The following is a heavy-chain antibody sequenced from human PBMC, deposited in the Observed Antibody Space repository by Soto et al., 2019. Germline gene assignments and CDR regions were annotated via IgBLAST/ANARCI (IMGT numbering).Heavy chain of an antibody. CDR3: AKGGHTFGGVIVIY. V-gene: IGHV3-23*01. J-gene: IGHJ4*02. CDR2: ISGSGGST. D-gene: IGHD3-16*02. CDR1: GFTFSSYA. Sequence: EVQLLESGGGLVQPGGSLRLSCAASGFTFSSYAMSWVRQAPGKGLEWVSAISGSGGSTYYADSVKGRFTISRDNSKNTLYLQMNRLRAEVTAVYYCAKGGHTFGGVIVIYWGQGTLVTVSS.